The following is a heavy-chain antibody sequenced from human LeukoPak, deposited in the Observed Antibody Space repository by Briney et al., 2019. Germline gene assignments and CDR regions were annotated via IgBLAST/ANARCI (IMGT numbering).Heavy chain of an antibody. V-gene: IGHV4-59*08. CDR2: IYYSGST. Sequence: PSETLSLTCTVSGGSISSYYWSWIRQPPGKGLEWIGYIYYSGSTNYNPSLKSRVTISVDTSKNQFSLKLSPVTAADTAVYYCARLDYYGSGSYYTWGQGTLVTVSS. CDR1: GGSISSYY. J-gene: IGHJ5*02. D-gene: IGHD3-10*01. CDR3: ARLDYYGSGSYYT.